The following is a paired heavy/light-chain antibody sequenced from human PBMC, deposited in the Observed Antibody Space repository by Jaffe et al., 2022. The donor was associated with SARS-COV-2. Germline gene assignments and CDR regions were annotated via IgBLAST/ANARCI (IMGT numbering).Light chain of an antibody. CDR3: QSSDISGMNYV. CDR2: KDT. J-gene: IGLJ1*01. Sequence: SFELTQPPSVSVSPGQTAKITCSTNALPKESTYWYQQKAGQAPVLVIYKDTERPSGISERFSGSTSGTTVTLTISGVQAEDEADYYCQSSDISGMNYVFGPGTKVTVL. CDR1: ALPKES. V-gene: IGLV3-25*03.
Heavy chain of an antibody. D-gene: IGHD1-1*01. CDR3: ARDAEHYYYYMDV. CDR2: ITYDGSNA. J-gene: IGHJ6*03. V-gene: IGHV3-30*03. CDR1: GFTFNKYA. Sequence: QAQLVESGGGVVPPGRSLRLSCATSGFTFNKYAMHWVRQAPGKGLEWVGVITYDGSNAFYADSVRGRFTISRENSENTLHLQMNSLRGEDTAVYFCARDAEHYYYYMDVWGTGTTVAVS.